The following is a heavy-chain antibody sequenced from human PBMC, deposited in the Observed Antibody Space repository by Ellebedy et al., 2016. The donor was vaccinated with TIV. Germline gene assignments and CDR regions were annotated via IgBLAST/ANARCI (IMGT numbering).Heavy chain of an antibody. V-gene: IGHV3-7*03. CDR2: VNKDGSDT. CDR1: GFTFGAYW. Sequence: GESLKISCAASGFTFGAYWMSWVRQAPGKRPEWVARVNKDGSDTNYVDFVKGRFTISRDNAKNSVYLQMNNLRAEDTALYFCAREKDHDFNNHFDSWGQGTLVIVST. J-gene: IGHJ5*01. D-gene: IGHD3-3*01. CDR3: AREKDHDFNNHFDS.